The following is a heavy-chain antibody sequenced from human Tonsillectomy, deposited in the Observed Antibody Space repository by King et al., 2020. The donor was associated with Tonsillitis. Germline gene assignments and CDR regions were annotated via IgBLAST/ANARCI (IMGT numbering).Heavy chain of an antibody. CDR1: GFTFSSYA. J-gene: IGHJ4*02. D-gene: IGHD2-15*01. V-gene: IGHV3-23*04. CDR2: ISGSGIST. Sequence: DVQLVESGGGLVQPGGSLRLSCAASGFTFSSYAMSWVRQAPGKGLELVSAISGSGISTYYPDSVKGRFTISRDNSKNTLYLQMNSLRAEDTAVYYCAKGRGYCTGGSCYSDYWGQGTLVTVSS. CDR3: AKGRGYCTGGSCYSDY.